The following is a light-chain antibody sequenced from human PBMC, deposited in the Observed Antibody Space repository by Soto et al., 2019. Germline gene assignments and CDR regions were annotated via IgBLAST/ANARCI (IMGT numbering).Light chain of an antibody. CDR1: SSDVGSYDL. CDR3: CSYAGGRTVV. Sequence: QSALTQPASVSGSPGQSITISCTAASSDVGSYDLVSWYQQHPGKAPKLMIYEGTKRPSGVSNRFSGSKSGNTASLTISGLQADDEADYHCCSYAGGRTVVFGGGTKVTVL. V-gene: IGLV2-23*01. J-gene: IGLJ2*01. CDR2: EGT.